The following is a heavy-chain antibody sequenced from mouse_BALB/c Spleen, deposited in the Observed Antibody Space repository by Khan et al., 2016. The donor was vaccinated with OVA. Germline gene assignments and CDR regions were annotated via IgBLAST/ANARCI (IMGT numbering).Heavy chain of an antibody. D-gene: IGHD1-2*01. CDR1: GYTFTDYY. CDR2: ISPGSGDT. J-gene: IGHJ3*01. Sequence: QVQLQQSGAELARPGASVKLSCKASGYTFTDYYINWVKQRTGQGLEWIGEISPGSGDTYYNERFKGKATLTADISSSTAYMKLRSLTSEASAVYFCARRYYFGYTFAYWGQGTLVTVSA. V-gene: IGHV1-77*01. CDR3: ARRYYFGYTFAY.